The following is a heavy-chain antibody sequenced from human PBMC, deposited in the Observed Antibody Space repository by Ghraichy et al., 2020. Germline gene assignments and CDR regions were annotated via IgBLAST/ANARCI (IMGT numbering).Heavy chain of an antibody. CDR1: GYTFTGYY. J-gene: IGHJ6*02. Sequence: ASVKVSCKASGYTFTGYYNHWVRQAPGQGLEWKGWINPNSGGTKYAKKFKGRVTMTRDTSITTDYMDVSRLRSDDTAVYYCARRFLVTASYHYPVDVWGQGTTVTVSS. CDR2: INPNSGGT. D-gene: IGHD3-22*01. CDR3: ARRFLVTASYHYPVDV. V-gene: IGHV1-2*02.